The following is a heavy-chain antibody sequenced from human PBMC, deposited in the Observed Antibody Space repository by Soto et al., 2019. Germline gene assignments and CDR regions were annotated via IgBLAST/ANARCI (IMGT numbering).Heavy chain of an antibody. CDR1: GFTFSSYW. CDR3: ARENDWNPVYYYYYGMDV. CDR2: IKQDGSEK. V-gene: IGHV3-7*03. J-gene: IGHJ6*02. D-gene: IGHD1-1*01. Sequence: GGSLRLSCAASGFTFSSYWMSWVRQAPGKGLEWVANIKQDGSEKYYVDSVKGRFTISRDNAKNSLYLQMNSLRAEDTAVYYCARENDWNPVYYYYYGMDVWGQGTTVTVSS.